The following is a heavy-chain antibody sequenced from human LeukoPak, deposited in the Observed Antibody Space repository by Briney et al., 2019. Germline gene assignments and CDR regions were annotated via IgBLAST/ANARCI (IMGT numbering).Heavy chain of an antibody. CDR3: ARVSSGWYVDY. CDR1: GFTFSSSW. CDR2: INSDASST. J-gene: IGHJ4*02. D-gene: IGHD6-19*01. Sequence: GGSLRLSCAASGFTFSSSWMYWVRQAPGKGLVWVSRINSDASSTSYADSVKGRFTISRDNAQNTLYLQMNSLRAEDTAVYYCARVSSGWYVDYWGQGTLVTVSS. V-gene: IGHV3-74*01.